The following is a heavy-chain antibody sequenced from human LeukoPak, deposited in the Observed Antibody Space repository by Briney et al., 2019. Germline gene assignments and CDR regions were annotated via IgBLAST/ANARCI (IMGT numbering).Heavy chain of an antibody. CDR1: GFTFSSYA. CDR3: AKGNGYSYGRYYFGY. D-gene: IGHD5-18*01. Sequence: TGGSLRLSCAASGFTFSSYAMGWVRQAPGKGLEWVSAITASGGNTYYADSVKGRFTISRDNSKNTLYLQVNSLRAEDTAGYYCAKGNGYSYGRYYFGYWGQGTLVTVSS. J-gene: IGHJ4*02. CDR2: ITASGGNT. V-gene: IGHV3-23*01.